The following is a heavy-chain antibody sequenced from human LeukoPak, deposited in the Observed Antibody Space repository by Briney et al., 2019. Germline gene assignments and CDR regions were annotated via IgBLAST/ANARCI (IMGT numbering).Heavy chain of an antibody. V-gene: IGHV1-18*01. CDR3: ARIDFWSGYYLHDALDI. D-gene: IGHD3-3*01. J-gene: IGHJ3*02. CDR1: GNIFQSFT. Sequence: ASVKVSCKASGNIFQSFTFLWVRQAPGQGLESMGWIIPYNENKKYADKFQGRVTLTTDTSTSTAYMELRSLRSDDTAVYYCARIDFWSGYYLHDALDIWAQGTMVTVSS. CDR2: IIPYNENK.